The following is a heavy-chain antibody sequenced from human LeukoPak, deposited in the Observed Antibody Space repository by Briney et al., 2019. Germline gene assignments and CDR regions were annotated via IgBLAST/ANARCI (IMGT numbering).Heavy chain of an antibody. V-gene: IGHV1-46*01. CDR3: ARDERDVVVVPGAMPY. D-gene: IGHD2-2*01. J-gene: IGHJ4*02. CDR1: GYTFTGYY. Sequence: GASVKVSCKASGYTFTGYYMHWVRQAPGQGLEWMGIINPSGGSTTNAQKFQGRVTMTRDTSTTTVYMELSSLRSDDTAMYYCARDERDVVVVPGAMPYWGQGTPVTVSS. CDR2: INPSGGST.